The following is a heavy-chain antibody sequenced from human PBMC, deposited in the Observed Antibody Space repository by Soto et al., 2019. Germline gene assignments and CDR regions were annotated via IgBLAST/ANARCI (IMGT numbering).Heavy chain of an antibody. CDR3: AKVGPTVTRAYYYYYYMDV. Sequence: GGSLRLSCAASGFTFSSYAMSWVRQAPGKGLEWVSAISGSGGSTYYADSVKGRFTISRDNSKNTLNLQMNSLRAEDTAVYYCAKVGPTVTRAYYYYYYMDVWGKGTTVTVSS. CDR2: ISGSGGST. V-gene: IGHV3-23*01. CDR1: GFTFSSYA. D-gene: IGHD4-4*01. J-gene: IGHJ6*03.